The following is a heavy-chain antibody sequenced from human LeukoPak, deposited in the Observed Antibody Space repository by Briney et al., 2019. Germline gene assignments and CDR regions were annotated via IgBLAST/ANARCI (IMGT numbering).Heavy chain of an antibody. CDR2: INHSGST. V-gene: IGHV4-34*01. D-gene: IGHD4-11*01. J-gene: IGHJ4*02. CDR1: GGSFSGYY. Sequence: SETLSLTCAVYGGSFSGYYWSWIRQPPRKGLEWIGEINHSGSTNYNPSLKSRVTISVDTSKNQFSLKLSSVTAADTAVYYCARGSRLPLDYWGQGSLVTVSS. CDR3: ARGSRLPLDY.